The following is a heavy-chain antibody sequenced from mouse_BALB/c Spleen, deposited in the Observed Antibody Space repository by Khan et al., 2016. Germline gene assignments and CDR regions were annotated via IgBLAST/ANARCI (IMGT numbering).Heavy chain of an antibody. CDR3: SRGVYDYEFAY. D-gene: IGHD2-4*01. CDR2: IDPANGNT. J-gene: IGHJ3*01. Sequence: VQLKQSGAELVKPGASAKLSCTVSGFNIKDTYMHWVNQRPEQGLEWIGRIDPANGNTKYDPKFQDKATITADTSSNTAYLQLSSLTSEDTAVYYCSRGVYDYEFAYWGQGTLVTVSA. V-gene: IGHV14-3*02. CDR1: GFNIKDTY.